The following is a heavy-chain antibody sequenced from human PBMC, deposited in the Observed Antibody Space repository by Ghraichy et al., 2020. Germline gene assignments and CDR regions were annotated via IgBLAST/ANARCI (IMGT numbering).Heavy chain of an antibody. CDR2: ISGSGGST. J-gene: IGHJ4*02. Sequence: GGSLRLSCAASGFTFSSYAMSWVRQAPGKGLEWVSSISGSGGSTYYADSVKGRFTISRDNAKNTLYLQMNSLRAEDTAVYYCAKDTPRGQLEGTFDYWGRGSLDTV. CDR3: AKDTPRGQLEGTFDY. V-gene: IGHV3-23*01. D-gene: IGHD6-6*01. CDR1: GFTFSSYA.